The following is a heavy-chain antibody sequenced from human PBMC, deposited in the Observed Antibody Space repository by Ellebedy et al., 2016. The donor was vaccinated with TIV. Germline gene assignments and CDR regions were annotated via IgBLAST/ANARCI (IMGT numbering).Heavy chain of an antibody. J-gene: IGHJ2*01. CDR2: IWYDGSNK. V-gene: IGHV3-33*01. CDR1: GFSFSSYG. CDR3: AREVITMVRGGWYFDL. Sequence: GGSLRLXXAASGFSFSSYGMHWVRQAPGKGLEWVAVIWYDGSNKYYADSVKGRFTISRDNSKNTLYLQMNSLRAEDTAVYYCAREVITMVRGGWYFDLWGRGTLVTVSS. D-gene: IGHD3-10*01.